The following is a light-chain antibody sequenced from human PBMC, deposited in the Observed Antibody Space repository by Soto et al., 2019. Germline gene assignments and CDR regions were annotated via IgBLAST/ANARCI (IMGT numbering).Light chain of an antibody. CDR3: QQYGSSGYT. CDR1: QSVSSSY. Sequence: EIVLTQSPGTLSLSPGERATLSCRASQSVSSSYLTWYQQKPGQAPRLLIYGASSRATGIPDRFSSSGSGTDFTLTISRLEPEDFAVYYCQQYGSSGYTFGQGTKLEIK. V-gene: IGKV3-20*01. CDR2: GAS. J-gene: IGKJ2*01.